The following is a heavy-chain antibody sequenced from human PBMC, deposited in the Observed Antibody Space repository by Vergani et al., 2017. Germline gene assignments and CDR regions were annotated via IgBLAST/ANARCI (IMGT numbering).Heavy chain of an antibody. CDR2: ISGSGGST. CDR1: GFTFSSYA. V-gene: IGHV3-23*01. J-gene: IGHJ4*02. CDR3: AKANSATGTPFND. D-gene: IGHD1-7*01. Sequence: EVQLLEPGGGLVQPGGSLRLSCAASGFTFSSYAMSWVRQAPGKGLEWVSAISGSGGSTYYADSVKGRFTISRDNSKNTLYLQMNSLRAEDTAVYYCAKANSATGTPFNDWGQGTLVTVSS.